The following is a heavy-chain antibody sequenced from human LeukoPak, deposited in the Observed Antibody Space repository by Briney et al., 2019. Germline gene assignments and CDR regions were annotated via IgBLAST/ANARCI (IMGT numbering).Heavy chain of an antibody. CDR2: IYTSGST. CDR1: GGSISSGSYY. Sequence: PSQTLSLTCTVSGGSISSGSYYWSWIRQPAGKGLEWIGRIYTSGSTNYNPSLKSRVTTTVDSSKNQFSLKPSSVTAADTAVYYCATELYYDILTGYVDDYGGRGTLVTVSS. J-gene: IGHJ4*02. CDR3: ATELYYDILTGYVDDY. V-gene: IGHV4-61*02. D-gene: IGHD3-9*01.